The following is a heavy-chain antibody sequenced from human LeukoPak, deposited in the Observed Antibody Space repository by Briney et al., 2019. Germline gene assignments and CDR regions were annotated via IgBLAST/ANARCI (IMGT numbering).Heavy chain of an antibody. CDR1: GYTFTGYY. D-gene: IGHD3-22*01. CDR3: ARDQRGYNYYDSSGYYYI. J-gene: IGHJ4*02. CDR2: INPNSGGT. V-gene: IGHV1-2*02. Sequence: ASVKVSCKASGYTFTGYYMHWVRQAPGQGLEWMGWINPNSGGTNYAQKFQGRVAMTRDTSISTAYMELSRLRSADTAVYYCARDQRGYNYYDSSGYYYIWGQGTLVTVSS.